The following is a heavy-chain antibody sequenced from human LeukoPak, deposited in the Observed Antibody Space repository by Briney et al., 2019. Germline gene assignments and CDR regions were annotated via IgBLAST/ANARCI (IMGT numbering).Heavy chain of an antibody. CDR1: GFTFSSYA. V-gene: IGHV3-23*01. Sequence: PGGSLRLSCAASGFTFSSYAMSWVRQAPGKGLEWVSAISGSGGSTYYADSVKGRFTISRDNSKNTLYLQMNSLRAEDTAVYYCAKILTMVRGVTPSEFDPWGQGTLVTVSS. CDR3: AKILTMVRGVTPSEFDP. J-gene: IGHJ5*02. CDR2: ISGSGGST. D-gene: IGHD3-10*01.